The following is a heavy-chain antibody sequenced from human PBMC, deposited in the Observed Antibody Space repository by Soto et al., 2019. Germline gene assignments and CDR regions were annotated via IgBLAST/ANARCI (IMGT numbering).Heavy chain of an antibody. CDR2: INKDGSEK. D-gene: IGHD2-21*01. J-gene: IGHJ6*04. V-gene: IGHV3-7*01. Sequence: EVQVVESGGGLVQPGGSLRLSCAASGFTFTSYWMTWVRQAPGRGLEWVANINKDGSEKSYVDSVKGRFTISRDNAKSSLYLQMNSLRSNDTAVYYFVRDIASRLWGKGTTVIVSS. CDR3: VRDIASRL. CDR1: GFTFTSYW.